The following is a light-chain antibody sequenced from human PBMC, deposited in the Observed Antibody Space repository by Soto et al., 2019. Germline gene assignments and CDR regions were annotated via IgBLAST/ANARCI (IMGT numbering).Light chain of an antibody. V-gene: IGKV1-39*01. CDR1: QSISNY. Sequence: DIQMTQSPSSLSASVGDRVTITCRASQSISNYLNWYQQKPGKAPKLLIYAASSLQSGVPSRFSGSGSVTDFTLTISSLQLEDFATYYCQQSYSTAWTFGQGTKVEIK. J-gene: IGKJ1*01. CDR2: AAS. CDR3: QQSYSTAWT.